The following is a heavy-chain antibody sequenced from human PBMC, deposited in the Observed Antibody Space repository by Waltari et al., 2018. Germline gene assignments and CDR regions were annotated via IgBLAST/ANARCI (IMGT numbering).Heavy chain of an antibody. D-gene: IGHD7-27*01. Sequence: EVQLVESGGDLVRPGGSLRLSCEASGFTFSTYWMSWVRQAPGKGLECGADIRQDGGEERYLASVRGRFIISRDNAKNSVFLQMDSLRAEDTALYYCAKDNWGLPGGIDGFDVWGQGTMVTVSS. V-gene: IGHV3-7*01. CDR3: AKDNWGLPGGIDGFDV. J-gene: IGHJ3*01. CDR1: GFTFSTYW. CDR2: IRQDGGEE.